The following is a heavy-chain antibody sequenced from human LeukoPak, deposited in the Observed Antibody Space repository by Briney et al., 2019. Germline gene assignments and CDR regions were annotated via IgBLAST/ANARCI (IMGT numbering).Heavy chain of an antibody. J-gene: IGHJ4*02. CDR1: GFTFSNFG. CDR3: APAPYYYDSSGSY. Sequence: PGGSLRLSCVGSGFTFSNFGMDWVWQAPGKGLEWMAFIRSDGSEKVYVDSVKGRFTISRDNAKNSLYLQMNSLRPDDTAVYYCAPAPYYYDSSGSYWGQGTLVTVSS. D-gene: IGHD3-22*01. CDR2: IRSDGSEK. V-gene: IGHV3-30*02.